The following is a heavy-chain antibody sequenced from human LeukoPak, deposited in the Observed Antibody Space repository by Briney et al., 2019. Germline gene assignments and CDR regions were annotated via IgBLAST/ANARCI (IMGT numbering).Heavy chain of an antibody. D-gene: IGHD2-21*02. V-gene: IGHV1-69*05. CDR2: IIPIFGTA. Sequence: SVKVSCKASGGTFSSYAISWVRQAPGQGLEWMGGIIPIFGTANYAQKFQGRVTITTDESTSTAYMELSSLRSEDTAVYYCAGGPFCGGDCYLRDPGYYYYMDVWGKGTTVTVSS. CDR3: AGGPFCGGDCYLRDPGYYYYMDV. J-gene: IGHJ6*03. CDR1: GGTFSSYA.